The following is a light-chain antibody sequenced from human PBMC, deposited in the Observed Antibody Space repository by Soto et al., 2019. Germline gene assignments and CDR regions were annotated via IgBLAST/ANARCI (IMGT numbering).Light chain of an antibody. V-gene: IGLV1-51*01. J-gene: IGLJ2*01. CDR2: DNN. Sequence: QSVLTQPPSVSAAPGQKVTISCSGSSSNIGNNYVSWYQQLPGTAPKLLIYDNNKRPSGIPDRFSGSKSGTSATLGITGLQTGDEADYYCGTWDSRSVVFGGGTKVTV. CDR1: SSNIGNNY. CDR3: GTWDSRSVV.